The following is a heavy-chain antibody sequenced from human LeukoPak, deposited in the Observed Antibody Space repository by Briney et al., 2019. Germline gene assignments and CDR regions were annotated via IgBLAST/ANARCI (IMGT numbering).Heavy chain of an antibody. V-gene: IGHV3-64D*09. CDR3: VKDSADNWFDP. Sequence: GGSLRLSCSASGFTFSSYAMHYLRQAPGKGLEYVSAISSNGGSTYYADSVKGRFTISRDNSKDTLYLQMSSLRAEDTAVYYCVKDSADNWFDPWGQGTLVTVSS. J-gene: IGHJ5*02. CDR1: GFTFSSYA. CDR2: ISSNGGST.